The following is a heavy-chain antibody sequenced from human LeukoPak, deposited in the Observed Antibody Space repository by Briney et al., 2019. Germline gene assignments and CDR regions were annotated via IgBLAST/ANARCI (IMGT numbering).Heavy chain of an antibody. CDR2: INTDGSST. Sequence: GGSLRLLCAASGFTLNLYCMLWVRQAPGKGLVWVSRINTDGSSTSYVDSVKGRFTISIDNAKNTLYLPMNSLRAEDTAVYYCARDGGVRGVFDYWGQGTLVTVSS. CDR1: GFTLNLYC. V-gene: IGHV3-74*01. D-gene: IGHD3-10*01. CDR3: ARDGGVRGVFDY. J-gene: IGHJ4*02.